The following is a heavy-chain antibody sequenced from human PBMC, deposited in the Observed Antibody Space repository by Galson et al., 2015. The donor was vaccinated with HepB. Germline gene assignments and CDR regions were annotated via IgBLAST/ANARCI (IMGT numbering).Heavy chain of an antibody. V-gene: IGHV4-59*08. CDR2: IYYNGDT. CDR1: HGSINNYY. D-gene: IGHD2-2*01. Sequence: SETLSLTCSVSHGSINNYYWSWIRQSPGNRLEWIGYIYYNGDTNYNPSLGYRVGMSVDTSINQVSLWLTSVTAADTAVYYCARHPGRGSVGYAFDLWGQGTLVTVSA. J-gene: IGHJ4*02. CDR3: ARHPGRGSVGYAFDL.